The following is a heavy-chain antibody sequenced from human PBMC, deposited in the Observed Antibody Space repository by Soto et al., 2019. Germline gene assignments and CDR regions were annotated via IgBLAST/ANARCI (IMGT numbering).Heavy chain of an antibody. CDR1: GGSISSYY. Sequence: PSETLSLTCTVSGGSISSYYGSWIRQPPGKGLEWIGYIYYSGSTNYNPSLKSRVTISVDTSKNQFSLKLSSVTAADTAVYSCARPTYNSGSPFDYWGQGTLVTVSS. CDR2: IYYSGST. J-gene: IGHJ4*02. CDR3: ARPTYNSGSPFDY. D-gene: IGHD1-20*01. V-gene: IGHV4-59*01.